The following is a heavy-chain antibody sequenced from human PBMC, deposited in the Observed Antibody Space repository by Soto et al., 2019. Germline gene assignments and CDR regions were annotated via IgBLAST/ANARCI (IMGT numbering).Heavy chain of an antibody. CDR3: ARGQNYFDSRDYYFDI. J-gene: IGHJ4*02. D-gene: IGHD3-22*01. CDR1: GGSISTYY. CDR2: VNYSGST. V-gene: IGHV4-34*01. Sequence: SETLSLTCTVSGGSISTYYWSWIRQPPGKGLEWIGEVNYSGSTNYNPSLKSRVTMSVDTSKNQIALRVTSVTAADTAVYYCARGQNYFDSRDYYFDIWGQGTLVTVSS.